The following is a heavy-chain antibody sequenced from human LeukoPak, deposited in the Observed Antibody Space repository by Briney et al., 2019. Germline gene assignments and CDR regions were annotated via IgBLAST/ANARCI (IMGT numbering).Heavy chain of an antibody. V-gene: IGHV3-23*01. J-gene: IGHJ5*02. Sequence: GGSLRLSCEASGFTFSSYAMSWVRQAPGKGLEWVSAISGSGGSTYYADSVKGRFTISRDNSKNTLYLQMNSLRAEDTAVYYCAKDFDSSGYYDWFDPWGQGTLVTVSS. CDR3: AKDFDSSGYYDWFDP. CDR2: ISGSGGST. D-gene: IGHD3-22*01. CDR1: GFTFSSYA.